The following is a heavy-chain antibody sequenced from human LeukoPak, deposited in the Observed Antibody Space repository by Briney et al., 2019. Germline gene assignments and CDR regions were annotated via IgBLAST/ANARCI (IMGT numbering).Heavy chain of an antibody. Sequence: GGSLRLSCAASGFTFSSYGMHWVRQAPGKGLEWVAVISYDGSNKYYADSVKGRFTISRDNSKNTLYLQMNSLRAEDTAVYYCARLRGRDYWGQGTLVTVSS. CDR1: GFTFSSYG. CDR3: ARLRGRDY. V-gene: IGHV3-30*03. CDR2: ISYDGSNK. J-gene: IGHJ4*02.